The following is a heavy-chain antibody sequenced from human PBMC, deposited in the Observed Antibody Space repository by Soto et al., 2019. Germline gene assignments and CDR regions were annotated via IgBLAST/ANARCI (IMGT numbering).Heavy chain of an antibody. D-gene: IGHD3-3*01. CDR2: IYYSGST. CDR1: GGSISSYY. CDR3: ARDSRFLEWLPTSVTYYGMDV. J-gene: IGHJ6*02. Sequence: PSETLSLTCTVSGGSISSYYWSWIRQPPGKGLEWIGYIYYSGSTNYDPSLKSRVTISVDTSKNQFSLKLSSVTAADTAVYYCARDSRFLEWLPTSVTYYGMDVWGQGTTVTVSS. V-gene: IGHV4-59*01.